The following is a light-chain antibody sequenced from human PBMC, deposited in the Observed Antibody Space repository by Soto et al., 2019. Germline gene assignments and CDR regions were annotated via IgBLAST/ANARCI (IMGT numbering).Light chain of an antibody. CDR2: DAF. CDR3: QQYNSYPWR. Sequence: DLHVTPSPSTLSASVGDRVTFTCRASQSISSWLAWYQQKPGRAPKLLIYDAFTLESGVPSRFSGSGSGTEFTLTISSLQPDDFATYYCQQYNSYPWRFGQGTKVDIK. V-gene: IGKV1-5*01. J-gene: IGKJ1*01. CDR1: QSISSW.